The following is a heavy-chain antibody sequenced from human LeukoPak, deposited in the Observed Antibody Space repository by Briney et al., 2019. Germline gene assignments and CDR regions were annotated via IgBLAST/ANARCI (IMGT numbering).Heavy chain of an antibody. Sequence: PGGSLRLSCTVSGFTVSSNSMSWVRQAPGKGLEWVSSISSSSSYIYYADSVKGRFTISRDNAKNSLYLQMNSLRAEDTAVYYCARSAPTAIRSFDYWGQGTLVTVSS. D-gene: IGHD5-18*01. CDR1: GFTVSSNS. CDR2: ISSSSSYI. CDR3: ARSAPTAIRSFDY. V-gene: IGHV3-21*01. J-gene: IGHJ4*02.